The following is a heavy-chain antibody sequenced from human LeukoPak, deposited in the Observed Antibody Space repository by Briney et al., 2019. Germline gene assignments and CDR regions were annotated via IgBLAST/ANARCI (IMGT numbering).Heavy chain of an antibody. CDR3: ARELRYFDWLEEGYFDY. J-gene: IGHJ4*02. Sequence: SETLSLTCTVSGGSISSYYWSWIRQPPGKGLEWIGEINHGGSTNYNPSLKSRVTISVDTSKNQFSLKLSSVTAADTAVYYCARELRYFDWLEEGYFDYWGQGTLVTVSS. CDR2: INHGGST. CDR1: GGSISSYY. D-gene: IGHD3-9*01. V-gene: IGHV4-34*01.